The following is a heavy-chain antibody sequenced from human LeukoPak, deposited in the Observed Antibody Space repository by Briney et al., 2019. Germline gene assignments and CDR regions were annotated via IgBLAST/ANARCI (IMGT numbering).Heavy chain of an antibody. D-gene: IGHD5-12*01. CDR1: GYTFTSYG. Sequence: ASVKVSCKASGYTFTSYGISWVRQAPGQGLEWMGWISAYNGNTNYAQKLQGRVTMTTDTSTSTAYMELRSLRSDDTAVYYWGPRGYEVGLSWFDPWGQGTLVTVSS. CDR2: ISAYNGNT. CDR3: GPRGYEVGLSWFDP. J-gene: IGHJ5*02. V-gene: IGHV1-18*01.